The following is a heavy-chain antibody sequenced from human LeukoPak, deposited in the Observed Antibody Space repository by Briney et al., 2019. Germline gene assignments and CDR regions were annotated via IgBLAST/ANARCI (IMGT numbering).Heavy chain of an antibody. CDR1: GFTFDDYA. Sequence: GGSLRLSCAASGFTFDDYAMHWVRQAPGKGLEWVSGINWNSGSIGYADSVKGRFTISRDNARNSLFLQMNSLRAEDTAVYYCARVRGSYSFDYWGQGTLLTVSS. CDR2: INWNSGSI. D-gene: IGHD1-26*01. V-gene: IGHV3-9*01. CDR3: ARVRGSYSFDY. J-gene: IGHJ4*02.